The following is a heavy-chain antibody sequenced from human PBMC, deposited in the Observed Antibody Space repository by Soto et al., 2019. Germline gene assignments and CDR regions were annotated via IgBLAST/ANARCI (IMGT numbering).Heavy chain of an antibody. V-gene: IGHV4-30-4*01. CDR1: GGSISSGDYY. D-gene: IGHD2-2*02. J-gene: IGHJ5*02. CDR3: ARAVFSLVVPAAIDPDWFDP. CDR2: IYYSGST. Sequence: SETLSLTCTVSGGSISSGDYYWSWIRQPPGKGLEWIGYIYYSGSTYYNPSLKSRVTISVDTSKNQFSLKLSSVTAADTAVYYCARAVFSLVVPAAIDPDWFDPWGQGTLVTVSS.